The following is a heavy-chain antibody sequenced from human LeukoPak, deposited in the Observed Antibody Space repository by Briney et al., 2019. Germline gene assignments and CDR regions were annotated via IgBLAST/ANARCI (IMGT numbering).Heavy chain of an antibody. CDR1: GYTFTGYY. V-gene: IGHV1-2*02. J-gene: IGHJ5*02. Sequence: ASVKVSCKASGYTFTGYYMHWVRQAPGQGLEWMGWINPNSGGTNYAQKFQGRVTMTRDMSTSTVYMELSSLRSEDTAVYYCARGSGSSSSGGNWFDPWGQGTLVTVSS. D-gene: IGHD6-6*01. CDR2: INPNSGGT. CDR3: ARGSGSSSSGGNWFDP.